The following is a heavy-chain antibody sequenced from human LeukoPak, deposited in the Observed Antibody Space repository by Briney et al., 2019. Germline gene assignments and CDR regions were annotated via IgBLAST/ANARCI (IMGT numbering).Heavy chain of an antibody. D-gene: IGHD5-18*01. J-gene: IGHJ6*03. Sequence: SETLSLTCTVSGGSISSYYWSWIRKPPGKGLEWIGYIYYSGSTNYNPFLKSRVTISVDTSKNQFSLKLSSVTAADTAVYYCAREYNGSGYGYPYYYMDVWGKGTTVTVSS. CDR2: IYYSGST. CDR1: GGSISSYY. V-gene: IGHV4-59*01. CDR3: AREYNGSGYGYPYYYMDV.